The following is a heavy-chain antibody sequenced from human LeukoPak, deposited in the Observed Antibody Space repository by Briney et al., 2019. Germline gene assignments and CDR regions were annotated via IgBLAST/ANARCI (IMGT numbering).Heavy chain of an antibody. V-gene: IGHV1-2*02. J-gene: IGHJ4*02. CDR2: INPKTGGT. CDR1: GYTFTGHY. D-gene: IGHD1-26*01. Sequence: GASVKVSCKTSGYTFTGHYLHWVRLAPGQGLEWVGWINPKTGGTKYAQKFQGRVTMTEDDTSISTAYMELSSLRSDDTAIYYCARSGGTYHLDYWGQGSQVTVSS. CDR3: ARSGGTYHLDY.